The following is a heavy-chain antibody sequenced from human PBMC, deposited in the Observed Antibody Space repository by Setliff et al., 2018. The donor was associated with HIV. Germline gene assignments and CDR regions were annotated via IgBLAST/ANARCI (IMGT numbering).Heavy chain of an antibody. CDR3: ARPGLTSGWYVYYFDS. D-gene: IGHD6-19*01. Sequence: ASVKVSCKSSGYTFSNYALHWVRQAPGQRLEWMGWMNPGTGNTGYAEKSQGRVSMTRDTSTNTAYMELRSLRFDDTAVYYCARPGLTSGWYVYYFDSWGQGTLVTVSS. CDR1: GYTFSNYA. V-gene: IGHV1-8*02. CDR2: MNPGTGNT. J-gene: IGHJ4*02.